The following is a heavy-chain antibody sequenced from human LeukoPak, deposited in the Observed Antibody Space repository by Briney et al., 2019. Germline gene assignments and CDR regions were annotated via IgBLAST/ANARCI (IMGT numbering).Heavy chain of an antibody. Sequence: PSETLSLTCAVSGYSISSGYYWGWIRQPPGKGLEWIGSIYHSGSTYYNPSLKSRVTISVDTSKNQFSLKLSSVTAADTAVYYCASTNCSRPSFFGENWFNPWGQEPLVTVSS. J-gene: IGHJ5*02. D-gene: IGHD2-2*01. CDR1: GYSISSGYY. CDR3: ASTNCSRPSFFGENWFNP. CDR2: IYHSGST. V-gene: IGHV4-38-2*01.